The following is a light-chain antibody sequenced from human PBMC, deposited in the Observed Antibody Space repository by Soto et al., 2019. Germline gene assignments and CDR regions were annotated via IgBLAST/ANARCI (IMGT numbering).Light chain of an antibody. J-gene: IGKJ2*01. V-gene: IGKV1-5*01. CDR2: DAS. Sequence: DIQMTQSPSTLSASVGDRVTITCRASQSISTWLAWYQKKPGKAPKLLIYDASDLEVGVPSRFSGSGSGTEFTLAISSQQPDDFATYYCEQYGRFYTFGQGTKVEIK. CDR3: EQYGRFYT. CDR1: QSISTW.